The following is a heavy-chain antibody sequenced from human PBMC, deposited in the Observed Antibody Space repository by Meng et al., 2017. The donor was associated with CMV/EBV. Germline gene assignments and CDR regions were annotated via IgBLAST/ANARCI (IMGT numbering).Heavy chain of an antibody. CDR2: IRYDGSNK. CDR3: AKDHKSCSSTSCYFL. CDR1: GFTFSSYG. D-gene: IGHD2-2*01. J-gene: IGHJ1*01. Sequence: GESLKISCAASGFTFSSYGMHWVRQAPGKGLEWVAFIRYDGSNKYYADSVKGRFTISRDNSKNTLYLQMNSLRAEDTAVYYCAKDHKSCSSTSCYFLWGQGTLVTSPQ. V-gene: IGHV3-30*02.